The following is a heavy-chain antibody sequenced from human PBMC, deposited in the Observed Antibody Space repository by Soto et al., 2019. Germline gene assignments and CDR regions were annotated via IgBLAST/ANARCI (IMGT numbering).Heavy chain of an antibody. J-gene: IGHJ4*02. V-gene: IGHV3-33*01. CDR1: GFTFSSYG. Sequence: GGSLRLCCAACGFTFSSYGMHWVRQAPGRGLEWVAVIWYDGSNKYYADPVKGRFTISRDNSKNTLYLQMNSLRAEDTAVYYCARDAGEGIAVAVTEYYFDYWGQGTLVTVSS. D-gene: IGHD6-19*01. CDR3: ARDAGEGIAVAVTEYYFDY. CDR2: IWYDGSNK.